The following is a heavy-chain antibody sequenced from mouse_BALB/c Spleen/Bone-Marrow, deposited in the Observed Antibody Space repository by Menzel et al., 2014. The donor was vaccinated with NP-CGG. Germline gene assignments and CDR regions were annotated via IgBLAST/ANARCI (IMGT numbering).Heavy chain of an antibody. J-gene: IGHJ1*01. CDR3: TRSNYGYWYFDV. V-gene: IGHV1S81*02. D-gene: IGHD1-1*01. Sequence: VQLQQSGAELVKPGASVKLSCKASGYTFSSYYMYWVKQRPGQGLVWIGEINPSNGGTKFNEKFKSKATLTVDKSSSTAYVQLSSLTSEDSAVYYCTRSNYGYWYFDVWGAGTTVTVSS. CDR1: GYTFSSYY. CDR2: INPSNGGT.